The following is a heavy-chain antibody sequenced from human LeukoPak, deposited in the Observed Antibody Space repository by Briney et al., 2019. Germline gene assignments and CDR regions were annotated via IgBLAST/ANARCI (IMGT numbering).Heavy chain of an antibody. V-gene: IGHV3-74*01. D-gene: IGHD3-10*01. CDR2: INSDGSST. J-gene: IGHJ3*02. CDR1: GFTFSSYW. CDR3: ALLGVTRAFDI. Sequence: GGSLRLSCAASGFTFSSYWMHWVRQAPGKGLVWVSCINSDGSSTRYADSVKGRFTISRDNAKNTLYLQMNSLRAEDTAVYYCALLGVTRAFDIWGQGTMVTVSS.